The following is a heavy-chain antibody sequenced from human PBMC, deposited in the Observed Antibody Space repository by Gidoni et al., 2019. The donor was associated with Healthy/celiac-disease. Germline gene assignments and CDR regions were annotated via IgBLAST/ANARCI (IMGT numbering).Heavy chain of an antibody. D-gene: IGHD2-15*01. Sequence: EVQLVESGGGLVQPGRSLRLSCTASGFTFGDYAMSWFRQAPGKGLEWVGFIRSKAYSGTTEYAASVKGRFTISRDDSKSIAYLQMNSLKTEDTAVYYCTRAAGELRAATFGGQGTLVTVSS. V-gene: IGHV3-49*03. CDR2: IRSKAYSGTT. CDR1: GFTFGDYA. CDR3: TRAAGELRAATF. J-gene: IGHJ4*02.